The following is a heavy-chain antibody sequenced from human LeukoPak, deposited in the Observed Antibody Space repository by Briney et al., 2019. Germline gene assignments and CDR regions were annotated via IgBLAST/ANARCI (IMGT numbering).Heavy chain of an antibody. CDR3: AHRRANSSRIRY. CDR2: IYWDDDK. Sequence: SGPTLVKPTQTLTLTCTFSGFSFSTSGVGVVWIRQPPGKALEWLALIYWDDDKRYSPSVMDRITITKDTSKNQVVLTMTDMDPVDTATYYCAHRRANSSRIRYWGQGALVTVSS. V-gene: IGHV2-5*02. CDR1: GFSFSTSGVG. D-gene: IGHD6-13*01. J-gene: IGHJ4*02.